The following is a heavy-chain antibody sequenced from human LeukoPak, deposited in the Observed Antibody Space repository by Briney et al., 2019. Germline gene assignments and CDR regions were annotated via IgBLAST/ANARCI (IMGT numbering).Heavy chain of an antibody. CDR3: ARGPYVLRYFDWLLPFDY. V-gene: IGHV4-39*07. CDR2: IYYSGST. D-gene: IGHD3-9*01. J-gene: IGHJ4*02. CDR1: GGSISSSSYY. Sequence: SGTLSLTCTVSGGSISSSSYYWGWIRQPPGKGLEWIGSIYYSGSTNYNPSLKSRVTISVDTSKNQFSLKLSSVTAADTAVYYCARGPYVLRYFDWLLPFDYWGQGTLVTVSS.